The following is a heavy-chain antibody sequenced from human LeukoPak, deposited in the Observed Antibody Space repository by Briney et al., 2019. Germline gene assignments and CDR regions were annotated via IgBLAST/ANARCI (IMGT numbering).Heavy chain of an antibody. CDR2: ISAYNGNT. CDR1: GYTFTSYG. D-gene: IGHD3-3*01. J-gene: IGHJ5*02. V-gene: IGHV1-18*01. Sequence: ASVKVSCKASGYTFTSYGISWVRQAPGQGLEWMGWISAYNGNTNYAQKLQGRVTMTTDTSTSTAYMELRSLRSDDTAVYYCARDSSTYYDFWSGYYTAPYNWFDPWGQGTLVTVSS. CDR3: ARDSSTYYDFWSGYYTAPYNWFDP.